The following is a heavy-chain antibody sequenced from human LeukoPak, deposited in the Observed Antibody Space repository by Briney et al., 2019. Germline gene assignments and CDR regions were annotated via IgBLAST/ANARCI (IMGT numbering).Heavy chain of an antibody. Sequence: GGSLRLSCAASGFTFSSYWMSWVRQAPGKGLEWVANIKQDGSEKYYVDSVKGRFTNSRDNAKNSLYLQMNSLRAEDTAVYYCARDRYHITMVRGVPDYWGQGTLVTVSS. J-gene: IGHJ4*02. V-gene: IGHV3-7*01. CDR3: ARDRYHITMVRGVPDY. D-gene: IGHD3-10*01. CDR2: IKQDGSEK. CDR1: GFTFSSYW.